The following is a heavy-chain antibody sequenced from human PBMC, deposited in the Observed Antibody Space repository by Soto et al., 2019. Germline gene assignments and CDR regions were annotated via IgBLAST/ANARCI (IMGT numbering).Heavy chain of an antibody. V-gene: IGHV5-51*01. CDR2: IYPGDSDT. Sequence: PGESLKISCKGSGYSFTSYWIGWVRQMPGKGLEWMGIIYPGDSDTRYSPSFQGQVTISADKSISTAYLQWSSLKASDTAMYYCARFAGTKLSYYFSDMDVWGQGTTVPVTS. J-gene: IGHJ6*02. D-gene: IGHD6-13*01. CDR1: GYSFTSYW. CDR3: ARFAGTKLSYYFSDMDV.